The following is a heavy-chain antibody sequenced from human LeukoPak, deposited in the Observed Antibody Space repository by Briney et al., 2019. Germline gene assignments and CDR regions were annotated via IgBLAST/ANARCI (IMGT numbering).Heavy chain of an antibody. D-gene: IGHD6-13*01. J-gene: IGHJ4*02. Sequence: PGGSLRLSCAASGFTFSSYGMHWVRQAPGKGLEWVAFIRYDGSNKYYADSVKGRFTISRDNSKNTLYLQMNSLRAEDTAVYYCAKEAGIAASHNMRLAGDFDYWGQGTLVTVSS. CDR2: IRYDGSNK. CDR3: AKEAGIAASHNMRLAGDFDY. CDR1: GFTFSSYG. V-gene: IGHV3-30*02.